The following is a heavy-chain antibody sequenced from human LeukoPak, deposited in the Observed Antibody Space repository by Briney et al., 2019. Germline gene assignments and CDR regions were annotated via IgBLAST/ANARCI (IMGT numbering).Heavy chain of an antibody. J-gene: IGHJ4*02. CDR1: GGTFSSYA. D-gene: IGHD3-10*01. CDR3: ARETLSTDYYGSGSYYNGWDY. V-gene: IGHV1-69*13. Sequence: SVKVSCKASGGTFSSYAISWVRQAPGQGLEWVGGIIPIFGTANYAQKSQGRVTITADESTSTAYMELSSLRSEDTAVYYCARETLSTDYYGSGSYYNGWDYWGQGTLVTVSS. CDR2: IIPIFGTA.